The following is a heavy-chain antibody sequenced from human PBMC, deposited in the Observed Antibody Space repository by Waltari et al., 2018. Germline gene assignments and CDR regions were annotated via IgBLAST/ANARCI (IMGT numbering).Heavy chain of an antibody. V-gene: IGHV3-21*01. CDR3: ARDGVAAQPV. D-gene: IGHD6-6*01. Sequence: EVQLVESGGCLVKPGGSLRLACAASGFTFSSYSINWVRQAPGKGLEWVSSISSSSSYIYYADSVKGRFTISRDNAKNSLYLQMNSLRAEDTAVYYCARDGVAAQPVWGQGTLVTVSS. J-gene: IGHJ4*02. CDR2: ISSSSSYI. CDR1: GFTFSSYS.